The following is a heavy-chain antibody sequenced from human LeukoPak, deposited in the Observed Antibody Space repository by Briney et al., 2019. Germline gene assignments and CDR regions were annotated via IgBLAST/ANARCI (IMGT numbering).Heavy chain of an antibody. CDR1: GFTFSSYA. CDR2: ISYDGSNK. CDR3: ARDLDDSSGYY. V-gene: IGHV3-30-3*01. J-gene: IGHJ4*02. D-gene: IGHD3-22*01. Sequence: PGGSLRLSCAASGFTFSSYAMHWVRQAPGKGLEWVAVISYDGSNKYYADSVKGRFTISRDNSKNTLYLQMNGLRAEDTAVYYCARDLDDSSGYYWGQGTLVTVSS.